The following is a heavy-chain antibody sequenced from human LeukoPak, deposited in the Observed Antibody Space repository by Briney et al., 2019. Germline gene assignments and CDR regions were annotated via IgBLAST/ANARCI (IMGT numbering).Heavy chain of an antibody. CDR2: ISAYNGNT. J-gene: IGHJ5*02. Sequence: ASVKVSCKASGYTFTSFGINWVRQAPGQGLEWMGWISAYNGNTNYPQKFQGRVTMTTDTSTSTAYMELRSLRSDDTAVYYCARDPSYDILTGYSSNWFDPWGQGTLVTVSS. CDR1: GYTFTSFG. CDR3: ARDPSYDILTGYSSNWFDP. D-gene: IGHD3-9*01. V-gene: IGHV1-18*01.